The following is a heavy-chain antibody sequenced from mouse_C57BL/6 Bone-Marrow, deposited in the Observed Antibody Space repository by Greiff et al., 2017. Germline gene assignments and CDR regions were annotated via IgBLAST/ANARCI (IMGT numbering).Heavy chain of an antibody. CDR2: ISDGGSYT. J-gene: IGHJ1*03. V-gene: IGHV5-4*01. CDR1: GFTFRSYA. CDR3: ARDGARYWYFDV. Sequence: EVKLEESGGGLVKPGGSLKLSCAASGFTFRSYAMSWVRQTPEKRLEWVATISDGGSYTYYPDNVKGRFTISRDNAKNNLYLQMSHLKSEDTAMYYCARDGARYWYFDVWGTGTTVTVSS.